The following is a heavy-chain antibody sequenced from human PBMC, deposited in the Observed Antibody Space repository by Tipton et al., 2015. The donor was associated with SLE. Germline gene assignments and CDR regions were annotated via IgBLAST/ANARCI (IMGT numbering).Heavy chain of an antibody. V-gene: IGHV4-30-2*01. CDR3: ARWGVVVPAARGYFQH. Sequence: TLSLTCAVSGGSISSGGYSWSWIRQPPGKGLEWIGYIYHSGSTYYNPSLKSRVTISVDRSKNQFSLKLSSVTAADTAVYYCARWGVVVPAARGYFQHWGQGTLVTVSS. J-gene: IGHJ1*01. D-gene: IGHD2-2*01. CDR1: GGSISSGGYS. CDR2: IYHSGST.